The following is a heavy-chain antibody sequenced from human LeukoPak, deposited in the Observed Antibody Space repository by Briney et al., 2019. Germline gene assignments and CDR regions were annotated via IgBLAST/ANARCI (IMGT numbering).Heavy chain of an antibody. CDR3: AKVNRGWANGYFDY. Sequence: GGSLRLSCAASGFTFSSYAMSWVRQAPGKGLEWVSTISGSGGTTYYADSVKGRFTISRDNSKNTLYLQMNSLRAEDTAVYYCAKVNRGWANGYFDYWGQGTLVTVSS. V-gene: IGHV3-23*01. J-gene: IGHJ4*02. CDR1: GFTFSSYA. CDR2: ISGSGGTT. D-gene: IGHD6-19*01.